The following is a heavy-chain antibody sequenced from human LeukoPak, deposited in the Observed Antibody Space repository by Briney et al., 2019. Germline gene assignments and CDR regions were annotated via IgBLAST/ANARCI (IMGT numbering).Heavy chain of an antibody. V-gene: IGHV3-21*01. J-gene: IGHJ4*02. Sequence: MTGGSLRLSCAASGFTFTSYSMNWVRQAPGRGLEWVSSISSSSTYIYYADSVQGRFTISRDNAKNSLYLQMNSLRAEDTAVYFCARQQQQLWYDWGQGTLVTVSS. D-gene: IGHD5-18*01. CDR1: GFTFTSYS. CDR3: ARQQQQLWYD. CDR2: ISSSSTYI.